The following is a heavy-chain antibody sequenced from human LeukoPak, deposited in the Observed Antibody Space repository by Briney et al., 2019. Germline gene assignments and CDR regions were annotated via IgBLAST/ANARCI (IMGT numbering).Heavy chain of an antibody. CDR1: GYTFTSYG. J-gene: IGHJ4*02. D-gene: IGHD2-15*01. CDR2: IIPILGIA. Sequence: SVKVSCKASGYTFTSYGISWVRQAPGQGLEWMGRIIPILGIANYAQKFQGRVTITADKSTSTAYMELSSLRSEDTAVYYCARAGPVATFDYWGQGTLVAVSS. CDR3: ARAGPVATFDY. V-gene: IGHV1-69*04.